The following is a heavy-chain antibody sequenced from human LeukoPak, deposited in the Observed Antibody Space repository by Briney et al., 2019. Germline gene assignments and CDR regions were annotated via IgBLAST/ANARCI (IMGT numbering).Heavy chain of an antibody. J-gene: IGHJ4*02. CDR1: GFTFSTYG. Sequence: GGSLRLSCVASGFTFSTYGMHCVRQGPGKGLEWVAFIRYDGSNKFYADSLKGRFTISRDNSRDTLYLELNSLRVEDTAVYYCAKGHDYYGSGRKFDYWGQGTLVTVSS. CDR3: AKGHDYYGSGRKFDY. D-gene: IGHD3-10*01. V-gene: IGHV3-30*02. CDR2: IRYDGSNK.